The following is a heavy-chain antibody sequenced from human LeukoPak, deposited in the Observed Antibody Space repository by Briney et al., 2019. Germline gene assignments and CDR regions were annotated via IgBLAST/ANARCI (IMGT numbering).Heavy chain of an antibody. Sequence: SSETLSLTCTVSGDSISSARNYWGWIRQSPGKGLEWLASIYSSGSTHSNPSLKSRVSISIDTSKNQFSLKLFSVTASDAATYYCARHLSGTTMAHYFDFWGQGALVTVSS. CDR2: IYSSGST. CDR3: ARHLSGTTMAHYFDF. CDR1: GDSISSARNY. J-gene: IGHJ4*02. D-gene: IGHD1-1*01. V-gene: IGHV4-39*01.